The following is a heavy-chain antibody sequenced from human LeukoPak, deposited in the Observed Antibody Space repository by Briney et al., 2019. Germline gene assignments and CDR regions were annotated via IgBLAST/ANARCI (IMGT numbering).Heavy chain of an antibody. Sequence: PSETLSLTCAVYGGSFSGYYWSWIRQPPGKGLGWIGEINHSGSTNYNPSLKSRVTISVDTSKNQFSLKLSSVTAADTAVYYCARTIAAAGTVFDYWGQGTLVTVSS. CDR1: GGSFSGYY. V-gene: IGHV4-34*01. J-gene: IGHJ4*02. CDR3: ARTIAAAGTVFDY. D-gene: IGHD6-13*01. CDR2: INHSGST.